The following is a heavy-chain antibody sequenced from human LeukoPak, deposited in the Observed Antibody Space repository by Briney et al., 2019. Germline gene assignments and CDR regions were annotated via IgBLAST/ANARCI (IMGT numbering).Heavy chain of an antibody. D-gene: IGHD3-9*01. CDR2: IKSKTDGGTT. CDR3: AKAPGARYDILTGYYYYYGMDV. Sequence: GGSLRLSCANSGFIFSKAWMSWVRQAPGKGLEWVGHIKSKTDGGTTDYSAPVKGRFAISRDDSKDTLYLQMNSLRAEDTAVYYCAKAPGARYDILTGYYYYYGMDVWGQGTTVTVSS. V-gene: IGHV3-15*01. CDR1: GFIFSKAW. J-gene: IGHJ6*02.